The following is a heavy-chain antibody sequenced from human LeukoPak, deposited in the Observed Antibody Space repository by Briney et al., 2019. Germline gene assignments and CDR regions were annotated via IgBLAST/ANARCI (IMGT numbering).Heavy chain of an antibody. CDR2: MRDAVNT. D-gene: IGHD5-18*01. J-gene: IGHJ4*02. CDR3: ATIKRGNIYGYFDF. Sequence: SETLSLTCSVSDVSISSHYWSWLRQPPGKGLEWIAYMRDAVNTKDNPSFKSRLTLSADTSKNQFSLRLSSVTAADSAVYYCATIKRGNIYGYFDFWGQGILVTVSS. V-gene: IGHV4-59*11. CDR1: DVSISSHY.